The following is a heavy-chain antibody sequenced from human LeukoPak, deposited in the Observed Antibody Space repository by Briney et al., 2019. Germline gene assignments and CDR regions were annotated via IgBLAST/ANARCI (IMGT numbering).Heavy chain of an antibody. J-gene: IGHJ3*02. D-gene: IGHD3-22*01. CDR2: GDYSGGT. CDR3: AREERQYYYDSSYAFDI. V-gene: IGHV4-39*07. CDR1: GDSFTSVTDY. Sequence: SETLSLTCTVSGDSFTSVTDYWAWIRQPPGKGLEWIASGDYSGGTYYNPSLESRVAISADMSKNQISLKLTSVTGADTAVYYCAREERQYYYDSSYAFDIWGQGTMVTVSS.